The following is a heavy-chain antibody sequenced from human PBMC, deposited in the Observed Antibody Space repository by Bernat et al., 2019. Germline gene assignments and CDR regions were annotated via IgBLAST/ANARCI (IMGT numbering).Heavy chain of an antibody. J-gene: IGHJ5*02. V-gene: IGHV3-33*01. CDR2: IWYDGSNK. CDR3: ARESTVTANWFDP. Sequence: QVQLVESGGGVVQPGRSLRLSCAASGFTFSSYGMHWVRQAPGKGLEWVAVIWYDGSNKYYADSVKGRFTISRDNSKNTLYLQMNSLRAEDTAVYYCARESTVTANWFDPWGQGTLVTVSS. D-gene: IGHD2-21*02. CDR1: GFTFSSYG.